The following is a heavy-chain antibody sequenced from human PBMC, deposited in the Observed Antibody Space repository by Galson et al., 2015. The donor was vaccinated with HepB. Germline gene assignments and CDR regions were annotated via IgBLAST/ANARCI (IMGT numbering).Heavy chain of an antibody. D-gene: IGHD2-21*02. CDR1: GFTFSSYA. J-gene: IGHJ4*02. CDR3: AKATRTYCGTDCPDS. Sequence: SLRLSCAASGFTFSSYAMSWVRQAPGKGLEWVAAITNSGNRKSHADSVKGRFTISRDNTKNTLFLQMNSLRAEDSAVYYCAKATRTYCGTDCPDSWGQGTLLPVSS. V-gene: IGHV3-23*01. CDR2: ITNSGNRK.